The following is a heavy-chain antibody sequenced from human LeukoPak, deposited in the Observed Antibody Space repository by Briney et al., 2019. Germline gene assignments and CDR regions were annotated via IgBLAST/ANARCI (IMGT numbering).Heavy chain of an antibody. V-gene: IGHV1-2*02. D-gene: IGHD6-19*01. J-gene: IGHJ4*02. Sequence: ASVKVSCKASGYTFTGYYMHWVRQAPGQGLEWMGWINPNSGGTNSAQKFQGRVTITRNTSISTAYMELSSLRSEDTAVYYCTTGIAVAGQKRDFDYWGQGTLVTVSS. CDR3: TTGIAVAGQKRDFDY. CDR2: INPNSGGT. CDR1: GYTFTGYY.